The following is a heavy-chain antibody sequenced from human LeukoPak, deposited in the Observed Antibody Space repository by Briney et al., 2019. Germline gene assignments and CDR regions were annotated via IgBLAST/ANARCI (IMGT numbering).Heavy chain of an antibody. CDR3: ARGRGSSGYFNY. D-gene: IGHD3-22*01. CDR1: GYTFTSYD. CDR2: MNPNSGNT. V-gene: IGHV1-8*01. Sequence: GASVKFPCKASGYTFTSYDINWVRQATGQGLEWMGWMNPNSGNTGYAQKFQGRVTMTRNTSISTAYMELSSLRSEDTAVYYCARGRGSSGYFNYWGQGTLVTVSS. J-gene: IGHJ4*02.